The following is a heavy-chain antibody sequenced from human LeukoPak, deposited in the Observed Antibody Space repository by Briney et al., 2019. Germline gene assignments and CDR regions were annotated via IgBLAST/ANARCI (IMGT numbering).Heavy chain of an antibody. J-gene: IGHJ4*02. CDR1: GNYW. CDR2: INSDGSWT. D-gene: IGHD2-2*01. Sequence: GGSLRLSCAVSGNYWMHWVRQAPGKGLVWVSHINSDGSWTSYADSVKGRFAISKDNAKNTVYLQMNNLRAEDTAVYYCVSFYETYWGRGTLVTVSS. CDR3: VSFYETY. V-gene: IGHV3-74*01.